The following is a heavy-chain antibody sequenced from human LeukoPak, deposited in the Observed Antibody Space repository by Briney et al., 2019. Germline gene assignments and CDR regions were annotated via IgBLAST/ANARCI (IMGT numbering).Heavy chain of an antibody. D-gene: IGHD2/OR15-2a*01. CDR1: GFSFNSYT. V-gene: IGHV3-21*01. J-gene: IGHJ6*02. CDR3: VRDVSRRIGMDV. Sequence: GGSLRLSCLASGFSFNSYTMNWVREAPGKGLEWVSTISPVSSYTWYAESVKGRFTISRDNPKNSLYLQMDNLRAEDTAVYYCVRDVSRRIGMDVWGQGTTVTVSS. CDR2: ISPVSSYT.